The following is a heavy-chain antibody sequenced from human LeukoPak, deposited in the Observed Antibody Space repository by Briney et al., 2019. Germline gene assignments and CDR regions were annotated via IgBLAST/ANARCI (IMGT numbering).Heavy chain of an antibody. CDR3: TTEPGDYSSVSGFDY. CDR1: GFTFSSYA. V-gene: IGHV3-30*02. J-gene: IGHJ4*02. Sequence: GGSLRLSCAASGFTFSSYAMHWVRQAPGKGLEGVAFIRYDGSKTFYGESVKGRFTISRDNPKSTLNLQMNSVSNEDTAVYYCTTEPGDYSSVSGFDYWGQGTLVTVSS. CDR2: IRYDGSKT. D-gene: IGHD6-19*01.